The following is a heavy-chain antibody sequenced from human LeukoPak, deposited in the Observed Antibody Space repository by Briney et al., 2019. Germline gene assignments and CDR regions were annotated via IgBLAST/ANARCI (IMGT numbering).Heavy chain of an antibody. V-gene: IGHV1-46*01. J-gene: IGHJ4*02. CDR2: INPSGGV. CDR1: GYTFTSYY. CDR3: ARDYHGSGSLTTFDY. D-gene: IGHD3-10*01. Sequence: GASVKVSCKASGYTFTSYYMHWVRQAPGQGLEWMGIINPSGGVSSAQKFQGRVTMTRDTSTGTAYMELSSLRSEDTAVYYCARDYHGSGSLTTFDYWGQGTLVTVSS.